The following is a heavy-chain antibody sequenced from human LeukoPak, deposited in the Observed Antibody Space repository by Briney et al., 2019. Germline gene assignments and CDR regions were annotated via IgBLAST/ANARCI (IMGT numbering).Heavy chain of an antibody. J-gene: IGHJ3*02. CDR2: IRSKAYGGTT. Sequence: GRSLRLSCTASGFTFGDYAMSWFRQAPGKGLEWVGFIRSKAYGGTTEYAASVKARFTISRDDSKNIAYLQMSSLKTEDTAIYYCTRCLFSAMVTSFAFDIWGQGTMVTVSS. CDR3: TRCLFSAMVTSFAFDI. V-gene: IGHV3-49*03. CDR1: GFTFGDYA. D-gene: IGHD5-18*01.